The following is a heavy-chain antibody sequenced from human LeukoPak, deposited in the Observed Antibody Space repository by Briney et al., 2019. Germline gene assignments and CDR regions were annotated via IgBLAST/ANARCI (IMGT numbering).Heavy chain of an antibody. J-gene: IGHJ4*02. Sequence: GGSLRLSCAASGFTFDDYAMHWVRQAPGKGLEWVSLITWDGGNTYYTDSVKGRFTISRDNSKNSLYLQMNSLRAEDTALYYFAKDMAAYYYASGNIDYWGQGTLVTVSS. CDR1: GFTFDDYA. CDR3: AKDMAAYYYASGNIDY. CDR2: ITWDGGNT. D-gene: IGHD3-10*01. V-gene: IGHV3-43D*03.